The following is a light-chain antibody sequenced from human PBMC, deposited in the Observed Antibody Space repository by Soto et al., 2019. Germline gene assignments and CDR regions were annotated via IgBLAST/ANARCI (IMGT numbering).Light chain of an antibody. V-gene: IGKV2-28*01. CDR3: MQVSQTPPYS. CDR1: QSLLHSDGYNY. CDR2: LGS. Sequence: DIVMTQSPLSLPVTPGEPASISCRSSQSLLHSDGYNYLDWYLQRPGQSPQLLIYLGSLRAGGVPDRFSGSGSGTDFTLRISRVEADDFGGYYCMQVSQTPPYSFGQGTRLEI. J-gene: IGKJ2*01.